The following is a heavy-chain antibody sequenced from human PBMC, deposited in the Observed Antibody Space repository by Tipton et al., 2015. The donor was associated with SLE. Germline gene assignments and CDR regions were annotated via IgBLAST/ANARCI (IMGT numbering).Heavy chain of an antibody. J-gene: IGHJ6*02. CDR1: GYSISSGYY. V-gene: IGHV4-38-2*01. Sequence: TLSLTCAVSGYSISSGYYWGWIRQPPGKGLEWIGSIYHSGSTNYNPSLKSRVTISVDTSKNQFSLKLSSVTAADTAVYYCARWLVVAEGPYYYYYGMDVWGQGTTVTVSS. CDR2: IYHSGST. CDR3: ARWLVVAEGPYYYYYGMDV. D-gene: IGHD6-19*01.